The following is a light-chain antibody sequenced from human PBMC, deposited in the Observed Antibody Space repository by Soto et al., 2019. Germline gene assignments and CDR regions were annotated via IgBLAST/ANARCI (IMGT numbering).Light chain of an antibody. J-gene: IGKJ5*01. V-gene: IGKV3-11*01. Sequence: EIVMTQSPTTLSVSPGGRSTLACRASQSVSSYLAWYQQKHGQAPRIIIYDASNRATGIPARFSGSGYGTDVTLTISSLEPEDFAVYYCQQRSNWLPTFGQGTRLEIK. CDR1: QSVSSY. CDR2: DAS. CDR3: QQRSNWLPT.